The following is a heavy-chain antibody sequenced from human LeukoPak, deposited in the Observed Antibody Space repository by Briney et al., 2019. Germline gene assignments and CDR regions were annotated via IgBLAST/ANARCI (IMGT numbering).Heavy chain of an antibody. Sequence: GGSLRLSCAASGFTFSTYAMSWVRQAPGKGLELVSAISSSGGSTYYADSVKGRFTISRDNSKNTLYLQMNSLRAEDTAVYYCAKYCGYSSSWYKLGFDYWGQGTLVTVSS. CDR3: AKYCGYSSSWYKLGFDY. CDR1: GFTFSTYA. D-gene: IGHD6-13*01. V-gene: IGHV3-23*01. J-gene: IGHJ4*02. CDR2: ISSSGGST.